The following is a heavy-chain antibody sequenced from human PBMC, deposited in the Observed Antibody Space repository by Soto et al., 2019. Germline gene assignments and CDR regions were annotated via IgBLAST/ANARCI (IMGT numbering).Heavy chain of an antibody. Sequence: EVQLVESGGGLVQPGGSLRLSCAASGFTFSSYWMSWVRQAPGKGLEWLANIKQDGSEKYYVDSVKGRFTFSRDNAKKSLYLQMNSLRAEDTAVYYCAREGEGDFWSGYYTHYYYMDVWGKGTTVTVSS. CDR1: GFTFSSYW. CDR3: AREGEGDFWSGYYTHYYYMDV. CDR2: IKQDGSEK. J-gene: IGHJ6*03. D-gene: IGHD3-3*01. V-gene: IGHV3-7*01.